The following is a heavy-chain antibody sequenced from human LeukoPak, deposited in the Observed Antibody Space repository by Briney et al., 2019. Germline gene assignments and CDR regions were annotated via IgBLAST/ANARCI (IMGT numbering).Heavy chain of an antibody. Sequence: PGGSLRLSCAASGFTFDDYGMSWVRQAPGKGLEWVSGINWNGGSTGYADSVKGRFTISRDNAKNSLYLQMNSLRAEDTALYYCARDRFLEWLLPFDYWGQGTLVTVSS. V-gene: IGHV3-20*04. J-gene: IGHJ4*02. D-gene: IGHD3-3*01. CDR2: INWNGGST. CDR1: GFTFDDYG. CDR3: ARDRFLEWLLPFDY.